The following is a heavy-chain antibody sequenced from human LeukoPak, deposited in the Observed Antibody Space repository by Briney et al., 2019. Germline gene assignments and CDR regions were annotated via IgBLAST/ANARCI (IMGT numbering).Heavy chain of an antibody. Sequence: GASVTVSCKASGYTFTTYYIHWVRQAPGQGLEWMGVINPSSGSTSLAQKFQARLTMTRDTSTSTVYMELSGLSSEDTAVYYCAREIVVVASAMGFDPWDQGTLVTVSS. CDR2: INPSSGST. CDR3: AREIVVVASAMGFDP. CDR1: GYTFTTYY. V-gene: IGHV1-46*01. D-gene: IGHD2-2*01. J-gene: IGHJ5*02.